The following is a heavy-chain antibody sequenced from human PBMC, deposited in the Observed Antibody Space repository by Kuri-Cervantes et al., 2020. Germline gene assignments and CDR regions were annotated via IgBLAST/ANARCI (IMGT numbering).Heavy chain of an antibody. J-gene: IGHJ5*02. CDR1: GFTFSSYG. V-gene: IGHV3-33*08. CDR3: ARDQRRHSSGWYGDNWFDP. D-gene: IGHD6-19*01. CDR2: IWYDGSNK. Sequence: GGSLRLSCAASGFTFSSYGMHWVRQAPGKGLEWVAVIWYDGSNKYYADSVKGRFTISRDNSKNSLYLQMNSLRAEDTAVYYCARDQRRHSSGWYGDNWFDPWGQGTLVTVSS.